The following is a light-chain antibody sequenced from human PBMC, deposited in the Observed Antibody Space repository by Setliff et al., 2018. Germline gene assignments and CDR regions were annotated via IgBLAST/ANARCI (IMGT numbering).Light chain of an antibody. J-gene: IGLJ1*01. CDR3: SSYTSLSTRV. CDR2: GNI. CDR1: SSNIGAGYE. Sequence: QSALAQPPSVSGAPGQRVTISCTGSSSNIGAGYEVHWYQHLPGAAPKLLIYGNINRPLGVPDRFSGSKSGNTASLSISGLQAEDEADYYCSSYTSLSTRVFGTGTKVTVL. V-gene: IGLV1-40*01.